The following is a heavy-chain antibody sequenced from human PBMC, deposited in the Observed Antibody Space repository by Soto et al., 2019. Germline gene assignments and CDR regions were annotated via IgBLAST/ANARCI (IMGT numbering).Heavy chain of an antibody. CDR1: GQSFSGHS. CDR2: INESGST. D-gene: IGHD1-1*01. V-gene: IGHV4-34*01. J-gene: IGHJ4*02. CDR3: ARGSGIVALPGELEDVNYDY. Sequence: QVQLQQWGAGLVKPSETLSLSCAVYGQSFSGHSWAWIRQSPGKGLEWIGEINESGSTYYNPSLKSRVTISAGTSKNQFSLKLSSVSAADTAVYFCARGSGIVALPGELEDVNYDYWGQGTLVNVSS.